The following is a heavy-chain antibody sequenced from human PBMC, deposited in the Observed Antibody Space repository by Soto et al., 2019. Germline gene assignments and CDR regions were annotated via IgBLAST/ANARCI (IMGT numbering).Heavy chain of an antibody. CDR1: GGSISSGGYY. V-gene: IGHV4-31*03. J-gene: IGHJ3*02. CDR3: ARTSQHNRMTIFGVVTLGDAFDI. D-gene: IGHD3-3*01. CDR2: IYYSGST. Sequence: SETLSLTCTVSGGSISSGGYYWSWIRQHPGKGLEWIGYIYYSGSTYYNPSLKSRVTISVDTSKSQFSLKLSSVTAADTAVYYCARTSQHNRMTIFGVVTLGDAFDIWGQGTMVTVSS.